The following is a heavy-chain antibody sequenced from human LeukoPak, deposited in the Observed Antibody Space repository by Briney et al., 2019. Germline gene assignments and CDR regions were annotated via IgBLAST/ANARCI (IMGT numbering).Heavy chain of an antibody. V-gene: IGHV3-23*01. CDR1: GFTFSSYA. CDR3: ASRHNYYYDY. Sequence: GGSPRLSCAASGFTFSSYAMSWVRQAPGKGLECVSGISVSGGSTYYADSVKGRFTISRDNSKNTLYLQMNSLRAEDTAVYFCASRHNYYYDYWGQGTLVTVSS. CDR2: ISVSGGST. D-gene: IGHD5-24*01. J-gene: IGHJ4*02.